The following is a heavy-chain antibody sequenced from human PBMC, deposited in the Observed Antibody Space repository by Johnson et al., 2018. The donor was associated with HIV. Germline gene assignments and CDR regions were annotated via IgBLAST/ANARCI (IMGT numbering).Heavy chain of an antibody. V-gene: IGHV3-13*01. J-gene: IGHJ3*02. CDR1: GFTFSTHD. CDR2: IGTAGDT. D-gene: IGHD4-23*01. Sequence: VQLVESGGGLVQPGGSLRLSCAASGFTFSTHDMHWVRQASGKGLEWVSAIGTAGDTYYPGSVKGRFTISRENATNSLYLQMNSLRVGDTAMYYCARDDYGGLDAFDIWGQGTMVTVSS. CDR3: ARDDYGGLDAFDI.